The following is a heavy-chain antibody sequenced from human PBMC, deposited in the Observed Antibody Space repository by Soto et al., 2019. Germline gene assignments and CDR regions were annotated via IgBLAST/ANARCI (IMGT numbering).Heavy chain of an antibody. J-gene: IGHJ4*02. D-gene: IGHD5-18*01. CDR2: MNPNSGNT. CDR1: GYTFASYD. V-gene: IGHV1-8*01. CDR3: ARNLPEAAMVDY. Sequence: QVQLVQSGAEVKKPGASVKVSCKASGYTFASYDINWVRRATGQGLEWMGWMNPNSGNTGYAQKFQGRVTMTRDTSISTAYMALSSLRSEDTAVYFCARNLPEAAMVDYWGQGTLVTVST.